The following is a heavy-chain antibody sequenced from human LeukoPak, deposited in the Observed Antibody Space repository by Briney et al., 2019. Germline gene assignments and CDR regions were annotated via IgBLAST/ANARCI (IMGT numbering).Heavy chain of an antibody. V-gene: IGHV3-73*01. CDR2: IRSKANNYAT. CDR1: GFIFSGSA. J-gene: IGHJ4*02. D-gene: IGHD3-16*01. CDR3: ARVPGSFAYYFDY. Sequence: GGSLRLSCAASGFIFSGSAMHWVRQASGKGLEWVGRIRSKANNYATAYAASVKGRFTISRDNSKNTLYLQVNSLRAEDTAVYYCARVPGSFAYYFDYWGQGTLVTVSS.